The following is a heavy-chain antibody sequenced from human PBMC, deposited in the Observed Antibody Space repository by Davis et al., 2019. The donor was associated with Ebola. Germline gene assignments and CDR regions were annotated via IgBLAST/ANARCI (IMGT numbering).Heavy chain of an antibody. D-gene: IGHD3-9*01. CDR1: GFTFSSYG. J-gene: IGHJ4*02. CDR3: ATLRYFDWLFPNGPDY. V-gene: IGHV3-23*01. Sequence: GGSLRLSCAASGFTFSSYGMSWVRQAPGKGLEWVSGISGIGGRTYYADSVKGRFTISRDNSKNTLYLQMDSLGAEDTAVYYCATLRYFDWLFPNGPDYWGQGTLVTVSS. CDR2: ISGIGGRT.